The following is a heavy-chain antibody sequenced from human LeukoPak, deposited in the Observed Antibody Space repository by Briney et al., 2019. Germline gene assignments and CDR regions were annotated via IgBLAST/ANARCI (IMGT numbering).Heavy chain of an antibody. CDR3: ARDGSSSWYSKDDNWFDP. V-gene: IGHV3-74*01. J-gene: IGHJ5*02. Sequence: GGSLRLSCAASGFTFDDYAMYWVRQAPGKGLVWVSRINSDGSSTSYADSVKGRFTISRDNAKNTLYLQMNSLRAEDTAVYYCARDGSSSWYSKDDNWFDPWGQGTLVTVSS. D-gene: IGHD6-13*01. CDR1: GFTFDDYA. CDR2: INSDGSST.